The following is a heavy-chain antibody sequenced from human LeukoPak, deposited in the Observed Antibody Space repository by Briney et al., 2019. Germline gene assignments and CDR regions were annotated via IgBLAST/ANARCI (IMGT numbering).Heavy chain of an antibody. CDR1: GGSFSGYY. CDR3: ARRGYCSGSSCYLFDY. J-gene: IGHJ4*02. V-gene: IGHV4-34*01. CDR2: INQSGST. D-gene: IGHD2-15*01. Sequence: SETLSLTCAVYGGSFSGYYWSWIRQPPGKGLEWIGEINQSGSTNYNPSLKSRVTISVDSSRNQFSLKLTSVTAADTAVYYCARRGYCSGSSCYLFDYWGQGTLVTVSS.